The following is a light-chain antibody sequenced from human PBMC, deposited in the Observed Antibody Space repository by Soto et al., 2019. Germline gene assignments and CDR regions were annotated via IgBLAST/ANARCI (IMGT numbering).Light chain of an antibody. CDR2: SNI. V-gene: IGLV1-40*01. CDR1: SSDIGAGYD. Sequence: QAVVTQPPSMSGAPGQRVTISCTGSSSDIGAGYDVHWYQQFPGTAPKLLIYSNINRPSGVPDRFSGSKSGTSASLAITGLQVEDEAEYYCQSYDSSLGGSKGVFGGGTKLTVL. CDR3: QSYDSSLGGSKGV. J-gene: IGLJ3*02.